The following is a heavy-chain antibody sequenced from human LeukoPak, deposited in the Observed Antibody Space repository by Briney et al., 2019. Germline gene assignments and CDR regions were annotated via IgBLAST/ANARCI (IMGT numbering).Heavy chain of an antibody. D-gene: IGHD2-15*01. CDR1: GGSFSGYY. J-gene: IGHJ3*02. Sequence: SETLSLTCAVYGGSFSGYYWSWIRQPPGKGLEWIGEINHSGSTNYNPSLKSRVTISVDTSKNQFSLKLSSVTAADTAVYYCARGGYLSRAFDIWGQGTMVTVPS. CDR2: INHSGST. CDR3: ARGGYLSRAFDI. V-gene: IGHV4-34*01.